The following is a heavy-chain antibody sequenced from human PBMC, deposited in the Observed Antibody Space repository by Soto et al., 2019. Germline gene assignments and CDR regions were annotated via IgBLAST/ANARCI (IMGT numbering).Heavy chain of an antibody. J-gene: IGHJ4*02. V-gene: IGHV4-4*07. CDR1: GCSISSYY. CDR3: ARVAHDSSGYTSFDY. Sequence: SETLSLPCTVSGCSISSYYWSWIRQPAGKGLEWIGRIYTSGSTNYKPSLKSRVTMSVDTSKNQFSLKLSSVTDADTAVYYCARVAHDSSGYTSFDYWGQGTLVTGSS. CDR2: IYTSGST. D-gene: IGHD3-22*01.